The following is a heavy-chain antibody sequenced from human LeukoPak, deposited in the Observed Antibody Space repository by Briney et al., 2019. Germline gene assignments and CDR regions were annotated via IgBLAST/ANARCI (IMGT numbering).Heavy chain of an antibody. CDR3: ARIRRGATIFGVVRNAFDI. V-gene: IGHV4-34*01. D-gene: IGHD3-3*01. CDR1: GGSFSGYY. Sequence: SETLSLTCAVYGGSFSGYYWSWIRQPPGKGLEWIGEINHSGSTNYNPSLKSRVTISVDTSKNQFSLKLSSVTAADTAVYYCARIRRGATIFGVVRNAFDIWGQGTMVTVSS. J-gene: IGHJ3*02. CDR2: INHSGST.